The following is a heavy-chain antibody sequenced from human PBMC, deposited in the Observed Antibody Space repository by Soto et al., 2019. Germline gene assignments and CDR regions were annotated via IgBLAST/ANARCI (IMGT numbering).Heavy chain of an antibody. V-gene: IGHV1-24*01. J-gene: IGHJ3*02. CDR1: GYTLTELS. D-gene: IGHD3-10*01. Sequence: QVQLVQSGAEVKKPGASVKVSCKVSGYTLTELSMHWVRQAPGKGREWMGGFDPEDGEAIYAQKFQGRVTMTEDTSTDTAYMELSSLRSEDTAVYYCAKTGGGAMIRDAFDIWGQGTMVTVSS. CDR2: FDPEDGEA. CDR3: AKTGGGAMIRDAFDI.